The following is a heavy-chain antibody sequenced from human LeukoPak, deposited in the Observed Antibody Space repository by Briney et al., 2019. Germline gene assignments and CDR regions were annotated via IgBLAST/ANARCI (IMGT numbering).Heavy chain of an antibody. J-gene: IGHJ4*02. CDR2: INPTGGST. CDR1: GYTFPSYF. V-gene: IGHV1-46*01. D-gene: IGHD6-6*01. CDR3: ARTAARRFDY. Sequence: ASVNVSCKASGYTFPSYFMHWVRQAPGQGLEWMGIINPTGGSTTYAQKFQGRVAMTRDTSTSTVYMELSSLRSDDTAVYYCARTAARRFDYWGQGTLVTVSS.